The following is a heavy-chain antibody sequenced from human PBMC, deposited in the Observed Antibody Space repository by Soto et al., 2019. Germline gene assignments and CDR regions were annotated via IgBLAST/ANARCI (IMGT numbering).Heavy chain of an antibody. J-gene: IGHJ3*02. Sequence: QVQLVQSGAEVKKPGSSVKVSCKASGGTFSSYTISWVRQAPGQGLEWMGRIILILGFANYAQKFQGRVTITADKSTSTAYMELSSLRSEDTAVYYCAREEDYYDSSGYSDAFDIWGPGTMGTVSS. V-gene: IGHV1-69*08. CDR1: GGTFSSYT. CDR3: AREEDYYDSSGYSDAFDI. D-gene: IGHD3-22*01. CDR2: IILILGFA.